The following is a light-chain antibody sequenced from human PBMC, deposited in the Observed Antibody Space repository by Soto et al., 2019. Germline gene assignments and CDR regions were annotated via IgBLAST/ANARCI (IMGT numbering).Light chain of an antibody. CDR1: QSISTY. Sequence: DIQMTQSPSSLSASVGDSVTIACRASQSISTYVNWYLQKPGKAPQLLIFAASRLHSGVPSRFGGSGSGTDFTITINSLEPEDLATYYCQQSYTTPRTFGQGTKVAIK. CDR2: AAS. J-gene: IGKJ1*01. CDR3: QQSYTTPRT. V-gene: IGKV1-39*01.